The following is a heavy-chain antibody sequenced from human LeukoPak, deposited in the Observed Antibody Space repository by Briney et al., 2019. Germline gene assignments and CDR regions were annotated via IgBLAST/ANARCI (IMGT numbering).Heavy chain of an antibody. J-gene: IGHJ4*02. CDR2: ISSSSSYI. CDR1: GFTFSSYS. CDR3: AKDRRIVVVPAAIPFDY. V-gene: IGHV3-21*01. Sequence: GGSLRLSCAASGFTFSSYSMNWVRQAPGKGLEWVSSISSSSSYIYYADSVKGRFTISRDNAKNSLYLQMNSLRAEDTAVYYCAKDRRIVVVPAAIPFDYWGQGTLVTVSS. D-gene: IGHD2-2*01.